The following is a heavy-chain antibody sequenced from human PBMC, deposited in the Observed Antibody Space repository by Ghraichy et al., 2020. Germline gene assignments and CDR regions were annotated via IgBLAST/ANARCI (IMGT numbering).Heavy chain of an antibody. J-gene: IGHJ4*02. CDR1: GFTFSSYS. CDR2: ISSSSSYI. Sequence: GGSLRLSCAASGFTFSSYSMNWVRQAPGKGLEWVSSISSSSSYIYYADSVKGRFTISRDNAKNSLYLQMNSLRAEDTAVYYCARQLNSSSWYFWGFDYWGQGTLVTVSS. D-gene: IGHD6-13*01. CDR3: ARQLNSSSWYFWGFDY. V-gene: IGHV3-21*01.